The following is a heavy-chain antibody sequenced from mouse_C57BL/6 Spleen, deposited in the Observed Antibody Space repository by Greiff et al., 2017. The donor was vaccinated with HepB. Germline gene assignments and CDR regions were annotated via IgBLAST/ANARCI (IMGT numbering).Heavy chain of an antibody. V-gene: IGHV1-15*01. CDR2: IDPETGGT. J-gene: IGHJ3*01. CDR3: TKDYDRKAWFAY. D-gene: IGHD2-4*01. CDR1: GYTFTDYE. Sequence: QVQLQQSGAELVRPGASVTLSCKASGYTFTDYEMHWVKQTPVHGLEWIGAIDPETGGTAYNQKFKDKAILTADKSSSTAYMELRSLTSEDSAVYYSTKDYDRKAWFAYWGQGTLVTVSA.